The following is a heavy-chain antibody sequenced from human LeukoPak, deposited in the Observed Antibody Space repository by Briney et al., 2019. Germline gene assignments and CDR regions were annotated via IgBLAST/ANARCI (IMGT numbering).Heavy chain of an antibody. CDR3: AREGGYCSGTNCYHFAFDI. CDR1: GFTFSSYA. V-gene: IGHV3-30*09. J-gene: IGHJ3*02. Sequence: GGSLRLSCAASGFTFSSYAMHWVRQAPGKGLEWVAVISDDGSNKNYADSAKGRFAISRDNSKNTLYLQMNSLRAEDTAMYYCAREGGYCSGTNCYHFAFDIWGQGTMVTVSS. D-gene: IGHD2-2*01. CDR2: ISDDGSNK.